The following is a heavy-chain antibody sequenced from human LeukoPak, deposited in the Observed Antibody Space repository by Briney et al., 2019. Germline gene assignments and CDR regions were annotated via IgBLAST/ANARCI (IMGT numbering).Heavy chain of an antibody. J-gene: IGHJ4*02. V-gene: IGHV3-49*04. Sequence: GGSLRLSCIVSGFTFGDYAMSWVRQAPGKGLEWVGFIRSKDSGGTTEHAASVKGRFTISRDDSKGIAYLQMNSLKTEDTAVYYCTRYYDYWSIFDYWGQGTLVTVSS. D-gene: IGHD3-3*01. CDR3: TRYYDYWSIFDY. CDR1: GFTFGDYA. CDR2: IRSKDSGGTT.